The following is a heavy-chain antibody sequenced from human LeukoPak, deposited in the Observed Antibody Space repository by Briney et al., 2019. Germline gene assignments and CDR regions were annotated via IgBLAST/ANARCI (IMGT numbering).Heavy chain of an antibody. Sequence: SETLSLTCTVSSGSISSNNHFWGWIRQSQGKGLEWIGNIDYSGRTDYNPSLKSRVSISVDTSKNQFSLKLSSVTAADTAVYYCTRDPGSMARGSRRGYDDYYYYMDVWGKGTTVTISS. V-gene: IGHV4-39*07. CDR1: SGSISSNNHF. D-gene: IGHD3-10*01. CDR2: IDYSGRT. J-gene: IGHJ6*03. CDR3: TRDPGSMARGSRRGYDDYYYYMDV.